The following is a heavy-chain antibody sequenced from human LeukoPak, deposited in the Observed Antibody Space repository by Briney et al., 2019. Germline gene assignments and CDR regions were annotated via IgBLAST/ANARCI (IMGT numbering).Heavy chain of an antibody. V-gene: IGHV3-21*01. CDR3: ARDLVYDFWSGYYNAQPHAFDI. D-gene: IGHD3-3*01. Sequence: PGGSLRLSCAASGFSFSNNAMNWVRQAPGKGLEWVSSISSSSSYIYYADSVRGRFTISRDNAKNSLYLQMNSLRAKDTAVYYCARDLVYDFWSGYYNAQPHAFDIWGQGTMVTVSS. J-gene: IGHJ3*02. CDR2: ISSSSSYI. CDR1: GFSFSNNA.